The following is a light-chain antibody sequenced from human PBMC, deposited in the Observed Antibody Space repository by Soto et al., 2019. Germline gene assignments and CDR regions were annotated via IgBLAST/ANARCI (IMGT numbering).Light chain of an antibody. CDR3: QQYNNWPPLT. CDR1: QSVSSN. J-gene: IGKJ5*01. V-gene: IGKV3-15*01. CDR2: SAS. Sequence: IVMTQSPATLSVSLGERSTLSCRSSQSVSSNLAWYQQQPGQAPRLLIYSASTRATGIPARFSGSGSGTEFTLTISSLQSEDFAVYYCQQYNNWPPLTFGQGTQREIK.